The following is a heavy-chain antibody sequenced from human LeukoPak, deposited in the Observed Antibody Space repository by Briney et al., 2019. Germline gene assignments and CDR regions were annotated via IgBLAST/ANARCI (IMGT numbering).Heavy chain of an antibody. V-gene: IGHV4-39*01. D-gene: IGHD3-10*01. J-gene: IGHJ5*02. CDR2: IYYSGST. Sequence: PSETLSLTCTVSGGSISGSSYFWGWIRQPPGKGLEWIGSIYYSGSTYYNPSLKSRVTISVDTSKNQFSLKLSSVTAADTAVYYCARRIRGATANRFDPWGQGTLVTVSS. CDR1: GGSISGSSYF. CDR3: ARRIRGATANRFDP.